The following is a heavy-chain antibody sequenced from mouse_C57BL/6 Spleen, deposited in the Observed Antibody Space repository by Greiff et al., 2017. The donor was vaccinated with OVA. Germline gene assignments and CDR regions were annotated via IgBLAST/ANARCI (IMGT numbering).Heavy chain of an antibody. J-gene: IGHJ1*03. D-gene: IGHD1-1*01. CDR1: GYTFTDYE. CDR2: IDPETGGT. CDR3: TRSPTTVGVFDV. Sequence: VQLQQSGAELVRPGASVTLSCKASGYTFTDYEMHWVKQTPVHGLEWIGAIDPETGGTAYNQKFKGKAILTADKSSSTAYMELRSLTSEDSAVYYCTRSPTTVGVFDVWGTGTTVTVSS. V-gene: IGHV1-15*01.